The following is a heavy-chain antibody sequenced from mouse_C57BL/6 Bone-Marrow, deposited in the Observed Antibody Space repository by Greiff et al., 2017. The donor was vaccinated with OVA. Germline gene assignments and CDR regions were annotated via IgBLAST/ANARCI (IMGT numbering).Heavy chain of an antibody. Sequence: VQLKESGGGLVQPGGSLKLSCAASGFTFSDYYMYWVRQTPEKRLEWVAYISNGGGSTYYPDTVKGRFTISRDNAKNTLYLQMSRLKSEDTAMYYCARQTAYWGQGTLVTVSA. J-gene: IGHJ3*01. CDR3: ARQTAY. CDR2: ISNGGGST. V-gene: IGHV5-12*01. CDR1: GFTFSDYY.